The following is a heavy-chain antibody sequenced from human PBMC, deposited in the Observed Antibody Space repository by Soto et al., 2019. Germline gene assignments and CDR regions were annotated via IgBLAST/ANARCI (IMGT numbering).Heavy chain of an antibody. Sequence: GGSLRLSCAASGFPFSSYAMSWVRQAPGKGLEWVSNISGSGGRTYYADSVKGRFTISRDNSKNSLYLQMNSLRAGDTAVYYCARPYYYDSSGPKGAFDIWGQGTMVTVSS. V-gene: IGHV3-23*01. CDR2: ISGSGGRT. D-gene: IGHD3-22*01. J-gene: IGHJ3*02. CDR3: ARPYYYDSSGPKGAFDI. CDR1: GFPFSSYA.